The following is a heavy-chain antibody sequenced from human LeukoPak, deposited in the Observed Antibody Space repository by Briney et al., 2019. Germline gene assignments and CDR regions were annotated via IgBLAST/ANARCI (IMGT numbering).Heavy chain of an antibody. CDR1: GGSISSYY. CDR3: ARHPQYSSYFDY. CDR2: IYYSGST. D-gene: IGHD5-18*01. V-gene: IGHV4-59*08. Sequence: PSETLSLTCTVSGGSISSYYWSWIRQPPGKGLEWIGCIYYSGSTNYNPSLKSRVTISVDTSKNQFSLKLSSVTAADTAVYYCARHPQYSSYFDYWGQGTLVTVSS. J-gene: IGHJ4*02.